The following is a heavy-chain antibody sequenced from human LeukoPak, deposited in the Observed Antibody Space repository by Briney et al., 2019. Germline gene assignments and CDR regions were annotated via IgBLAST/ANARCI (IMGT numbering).Heavy chain of an antibody. CDR3: AELGITMIGGV. J-gene: IGHJ6*04. CDR1: GFTLSLYS. Sequence: GGSLRLSCAASGFTLSLYSITWVRQTPGRGLEWVSSISSSGSYIYYADSVKGRFTISRDNAKNSLYLQMNSLRAEDTAVYYCAELGITMIGGVWGKGTTVTISS. V-gene: IGHV3-21*01. CDR2: ISSSGSYI. D-gene: IGHD3-10*02.